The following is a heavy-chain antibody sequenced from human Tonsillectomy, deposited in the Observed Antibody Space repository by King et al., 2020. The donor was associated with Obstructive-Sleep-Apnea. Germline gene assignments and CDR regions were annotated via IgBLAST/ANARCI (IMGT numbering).Heavy chain of an antibody. CDR1: GFTLSRYT. CDR3: ARSSYYYYSSGYYSHPHYYYGMDV. D-gene: IGHD3-22*01. V-gene: IGHV3-21*01. J-gene: IGHJ6*02. CDR2: MSSSSSHK. Sequence: VQLVESGGGLVKPGGSLRLSCAASGFTLSRYTMNWVRQAPGKGLEWVSSMSSSSSHKYYPDSVKGRFTISRDNAKNSLYLQMNSLRAEDTAVYYCARSSYYYYSSGYYSHPHYYYGMDVWGQGTTVTVSS.